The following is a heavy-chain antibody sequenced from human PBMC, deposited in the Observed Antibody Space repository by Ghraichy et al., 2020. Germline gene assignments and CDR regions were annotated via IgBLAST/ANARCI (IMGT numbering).Heavy chain of an antibody. CDR3: AGAPASPASLEWLSPFDY. CDR2: IYSSGST. V-gene: IGHV4-39*01. D-gene: IGHD3-3*01. J-gene: IGHJ4*02. Sequence: SETLSLTCTVSGASISISNYYWGWTRQPPGKGLEWIGKIYSSGSTYYSSALKSRVTISADTSKNQVSLTLNSVTAADTAVYYCAGAPASPASLEWLSPFDYWGLGTLVTVSS. CDR1: GASISISNYY.